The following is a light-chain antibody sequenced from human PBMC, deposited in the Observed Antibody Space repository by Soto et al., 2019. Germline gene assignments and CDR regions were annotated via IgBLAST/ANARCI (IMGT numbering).Light chain of an antibody. CDR1: QSVGST. V-gene: IGKV3-15*01. J-gene: IGKJ4*02. CDR3: QQYSTSLT. CDR2: GAS. Sequence: EIFMTQSPATLSVSPGERVILSCRAIQSVGSTLAWYQRKPGQAPRLLIRGASTRATGVPARFSGSGSGTEFTLTISSLQSEDFAVYYCQQYSTSLTFGGGTTLEIK.